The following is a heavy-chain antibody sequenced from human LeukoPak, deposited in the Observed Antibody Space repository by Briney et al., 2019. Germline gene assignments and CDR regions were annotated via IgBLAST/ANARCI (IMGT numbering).Heavy chain of an antibody. CDR3: ARAMIDYYNYGVDV. V-gene: IGHV3-13*01. CDR2: IGTAGDT. CDR1: GFTFSSYD. D-gene: IGHD3-22*01. Sequence: GGSLRLSCAASGFTFSSYDMHWVRQATGKGLEWVSAIGTAGDTYYPGSVKGRFTISRENAKNSLYLQMNSLRAGDTAVYYCARAMIDYYNYGVDVWGQGTTVTVSS. J-gene: IGHJ6*02.